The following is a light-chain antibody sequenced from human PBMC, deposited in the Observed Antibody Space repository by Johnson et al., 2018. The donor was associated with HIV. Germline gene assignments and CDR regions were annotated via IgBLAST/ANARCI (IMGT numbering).Light chain of an antibody. J-gene: IGLJ1*01. V-gene: IGLV1-51*01. CDR1: SSNIGNNY. CDR3: GTWDSSLSAVYV. CDR2: DNN. Sequence: QSVLTQPPSMSAAPGQKVTISCSGSSSNIGNNYVSWYQQLPGTAPKLLIYDNNKRPSGIPDRFSGSKSGTSATLGITGLQTGDEADYYCGTWDSSLSAVYVFGTGTKGTVL.